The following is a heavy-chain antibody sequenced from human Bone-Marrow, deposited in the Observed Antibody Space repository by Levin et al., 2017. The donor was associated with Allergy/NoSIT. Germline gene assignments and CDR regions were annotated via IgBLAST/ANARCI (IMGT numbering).Heavy chain of an antibody. J-gene: IGHJ4*02. CDR2: ISGSSGIV. CDR3: ARGPLGRLRATYFDY. V-gene: IGHV3-48*02. D-gene: IGHD5-12*01. Sequence: LSLTCAASGLTFSNSDMNWVRQAPGKGLEWVSYISGSSGIVYYADSVKGRFTISRDNAKNSLYLQMNSLRDEDTAVYYCARGPLGRLRATYFDYWGQGTLVTVSS. CDR1: GLTFSNSD.